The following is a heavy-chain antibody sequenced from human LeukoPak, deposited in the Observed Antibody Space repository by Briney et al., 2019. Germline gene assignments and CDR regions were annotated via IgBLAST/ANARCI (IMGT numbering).Heavy chain of an antibody. D-gene: IGHD6-13*01. CDR1: GGTFSSYA. CDR3: ARGGKIAAAAYYYDYGMDV. J-gene: IGHJ6*02. CDR2: MNPNSNNT. V-gene: IGHV1-8*02. Sequence: ASVTVSCKASGGTFSSYAISWVRQAPGQGLEWMGWMNPNSNNTGYAQKFQGRVTMTRNTSISTAYMELSSLRSEDTAVYFCARGGKIAAAAYYYDYGMDVWGQGTTVTVSS.